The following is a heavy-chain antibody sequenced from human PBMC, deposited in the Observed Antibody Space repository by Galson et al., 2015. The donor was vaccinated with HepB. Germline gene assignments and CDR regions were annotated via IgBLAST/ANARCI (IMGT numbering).Heavy chain of an antibody. CDR2: ISAYNGNT. D-gene: IGHD5-18*01. CDR1: GYTFTSYG. J-gene: IGHJ6*02. Sequence: SVKVSCKASGYTFTSYGISWVRQAPGQGLEWMGWISAYNGNTNYAQKLQGRVTMTTDTSTSTAYMELRSLRSDDTAVYYCARERIQLPYYYYYCGMDVWGQGTTVTVSS. V-gene: IGHV1-18*01. CDR3: ARERIQLPYYYYYCGMDV.